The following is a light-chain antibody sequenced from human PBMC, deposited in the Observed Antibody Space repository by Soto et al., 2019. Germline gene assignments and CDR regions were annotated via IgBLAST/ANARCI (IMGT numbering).Light chain of an antibody. Sequence: EIVMTQSPATLSVSPGERATLSCRASQSVSSNLAWYQQKPGQAPRLLIYGASTRATGIPARFSGSGSGTEFTLTISSLQSEDFAVYYCQQYRGYSWTFGHGTKVEIK. J-gene: IGKJ1*01. CDR3: QQYRGYSWT. CDR2: GAS. V-gene: IGKV3-15*01. CDR1: QSVSSN.